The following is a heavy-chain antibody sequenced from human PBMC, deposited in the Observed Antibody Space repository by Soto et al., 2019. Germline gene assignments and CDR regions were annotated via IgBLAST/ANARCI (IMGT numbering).Heavy chain of an antibody. D-gene: IGHD1-20*01. V-gene: IGHV4-34*01. CDR1: GGSFSGYY. J-gene: IGHJ5*02. Sequence: SETLSLTCAVYGGSFSGYYWSWIRQPPGKGLEWIGEINHSGSTNYNPSLKSRVTISVDTSKNQFSLKLSSVTAADTAVYYCARAGSGYNIGWFDPWGQGTLVTVSS. CDR3: ARAGSGYNIGWFDP. CDR2: INHSGST.